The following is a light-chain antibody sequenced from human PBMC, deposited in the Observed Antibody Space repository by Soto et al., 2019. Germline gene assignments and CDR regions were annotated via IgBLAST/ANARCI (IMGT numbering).Light chain of an antibody. CDR1: QSVRSN. J-gene: IGKJ1*01. V-gene: IGKV3-20*01. CDR2: GAS. Sequence: EVVMTQSPATLSVSPGERATLSCRASQSVRSNLVWYQQKPGQAPRLLIYGASSRATGIPDRFSGSGSGTDFTLTISRLEPEDFAVYYCQQYGSSSWTFGQGTKVDIK. CDR3: QQYGSSSWT.